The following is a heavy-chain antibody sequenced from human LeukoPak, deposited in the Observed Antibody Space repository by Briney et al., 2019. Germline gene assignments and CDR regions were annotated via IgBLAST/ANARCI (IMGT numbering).Heavy chain of an antibody. V-gene: IGHV4-59*01. CDR2: IYNSGST. D-gene: IGHD3-10*01. J-gene: IGHJ4*02. CDR1: DGSISSYY. Sequence: SETLSLTCTVSDGSISSYYWSWIRQPPGKGLEWIGYIYNSGSTKYNPSLKSRVTISVDTSKNQFSLKLSSVTAADTAVYYCARVGEGSYYYIFDYWGQGTLVTVSS. CDR3: ARVGEGSYYYIFDY.